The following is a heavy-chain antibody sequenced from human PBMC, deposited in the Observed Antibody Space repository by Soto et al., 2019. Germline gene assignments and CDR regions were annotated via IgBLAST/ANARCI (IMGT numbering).Heavy chain of an antibody. V-gene: IGHV3-30-3*01. Sequence: GGSLRLSCAASGFTFSTYAMPWVRQAPGKGLEWMTVISDDGTNTYHSDSVKGRVTVSRDNSKNTVLLQMNRLSVEDTAVYYCARDTFLLLPAGIFQYHYYGLDVWGQGTTVTVSS. CDR1: GFTFSTYA. CDR3: ARDTFLLLPAGIFQYHYYGLDV. D-gene: IGHD2-2*02. J-gene: IGHJ6*02. CDR2: ISDDGTNT.